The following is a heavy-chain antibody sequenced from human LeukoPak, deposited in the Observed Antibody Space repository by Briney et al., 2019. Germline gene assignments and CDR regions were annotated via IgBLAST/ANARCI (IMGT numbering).Heavy chain of an antibody. CDR3: ARADSSGWYYFDY. Sequence: PSETLSLTCTVSGGSISSSSYYWGWIRQPPGKGLEWIGNIYYSGSTYYNPSLKSRVTISVDTSKNQFSLKLSSVTAADTAVYYCARADSSGWYYFDYWGQGTLVTVSS. CDR2: IYYSGST. V-gene: IGHV4-39*07. J-gene: IGHJ4*02. CDR1: GGSISSSSYY. D-gene: IGHD6-19*01.